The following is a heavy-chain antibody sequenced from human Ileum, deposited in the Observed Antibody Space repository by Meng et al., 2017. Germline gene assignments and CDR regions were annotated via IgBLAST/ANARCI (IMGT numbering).Heavy chain of an antibody. D-gene: IGHD1-1*01. Sequence: QVQLVQSGTEVKKVGASVKVSCTASGYPFRNYPLHWVRQAPGQRPELMGWINAGNGNIKISQKFQGRITLTSDTSATAYMELSSLRSEDTAVYFCARENDNWNYFDYWGQGSLVTVSS. J-gene: IGHJ4*02. CDR3: ARENDNWNYFDY. CDR2: INAGNGNI. CDR1: GYPFRNYP. V-gene: IGHV1-3*01.